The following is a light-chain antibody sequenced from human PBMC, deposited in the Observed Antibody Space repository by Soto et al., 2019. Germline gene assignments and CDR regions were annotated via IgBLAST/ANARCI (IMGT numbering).Light chain of an antibody. Sequence: AIQLTQSPSSLSASVGDRVTISCRASQGISSALAWYQRKPGKPPRLLIYDASSLHSGVPSRFSGSGSGTDFTLTISSLQPEDFVSYYCQHVSDYPRAFGQGTMLDIK. CDR2: DAS. CDR1: QGISSA. CDR3: QHVSDYPRA. V-gene: IGKV1D-13*01. J-gene: IGKJ2*01.